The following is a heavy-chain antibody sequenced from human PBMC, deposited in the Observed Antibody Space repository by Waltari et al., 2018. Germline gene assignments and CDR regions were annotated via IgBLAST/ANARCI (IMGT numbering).Heavy chain of an antibody. Sequence: EVQLVESGGGLIQPGGSLRLSCVASGFTFSGFWMHWVRQAPGKGLVWVSRIREGGSSPNYADPVKGRFTISRDNARNTLFLQMDSLRAEDTAVYYCVRFPAAGVDYWGQGVLVTVSS. CDR3: VRFPAAGVDY. CDR1: GFTFSGFW. D-gene: IGHD6-25*01. V-gene: IGHV3-74*02. CDR2: IREGGSSP. J-gene: IGHJ4*02.